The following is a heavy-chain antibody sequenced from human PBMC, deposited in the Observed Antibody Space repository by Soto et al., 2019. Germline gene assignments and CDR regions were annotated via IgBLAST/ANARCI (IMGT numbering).Heavy chain of an antibody. Sequence: PGGSLRLSCAASGFTFSNYAISWVRQTPGKGLEWVSVISGSGDFTYYADSVKGRFTISRDNPKNSLYLQMTSLKAEDTAVYYCARDFGSTWYGGSYYYGMDVWGQGTTVTVSS. V-gene: IGHV3-23*01. CDR3: ARDFGSTWYGGSYYYGMDV. CDR2: ISGSGDFT. J-gene: IGHJ6*02. D-gene: IGHD6-13*01. CDR1: GFTFSNYA.